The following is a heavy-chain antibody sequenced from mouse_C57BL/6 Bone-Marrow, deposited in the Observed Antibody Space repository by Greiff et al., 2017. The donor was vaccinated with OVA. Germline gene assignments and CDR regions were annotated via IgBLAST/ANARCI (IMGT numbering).Heavy chain of an antibody. V-gene: IGHV1-82*01. D-gene: IGHD2-5*01. CDR2: IYPGDGDT. J-gene: IGHJ3*01. CDR1: GYAFSSSW. CDR3: ARRVYSNYAAWFAY. Sequence: VQLQQSGPELVKPGASVKISCKASGYAFSSSWMNWVKQRPGKGLEWIGRIYPGDGDTNYNGKFKGKATLTADKSSSTAYMQLSSLTSEDSAVYFGARRVYSNYAAWFAYWGQGTLVTVSA.